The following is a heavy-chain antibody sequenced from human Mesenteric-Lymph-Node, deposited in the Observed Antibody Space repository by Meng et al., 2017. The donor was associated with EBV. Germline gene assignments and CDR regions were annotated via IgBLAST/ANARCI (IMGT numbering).Heavy chain of an antibody. V-gene: IGHV3-74*01. Sequence: EVQLVESGGGLVQPGGSLRLSCAASGFTLNNYWMHWVRQAPGKGLVWVSLINSDGSTIDYADSVKGRFTISRDNARNTLYLQMNSLRGEDTAVYYCARDDVLLQGIDAFDIWGQGTVVTVSS. CDR3: ARDDVLLQGIDAFDI. J-gene: IGHJ3*02. CDR1: GFTLNNYW. D-gene: IGHD2-15*01. CDR2: INSDGSTI.